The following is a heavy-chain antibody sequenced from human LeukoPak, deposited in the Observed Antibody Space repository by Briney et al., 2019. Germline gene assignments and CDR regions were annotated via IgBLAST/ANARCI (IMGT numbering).Heavy chain of an antibody. J-gene: IGHJ4*02. CDR3: ARDYYGDYYFDY. CDR2: ISSSSRTM. D-gene: IGHD4-17*01. CDR1: GFTFSTYT. Sequence: QPGGSLRLSCVASGFTFSTYTMNWVRQAPGKGLEWVSDISSSSRTMYYAASVRGRFTISRDNAKNSLYLQMNSLRAEDTAVYYCARDYYGDYYFDYWGQGTLVTVSS. V-gene: IGHV3-48*01.